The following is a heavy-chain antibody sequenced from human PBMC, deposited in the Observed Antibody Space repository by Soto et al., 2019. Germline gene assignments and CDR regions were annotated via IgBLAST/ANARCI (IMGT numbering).Heavy chain of an antibody. Sequence: QVQLQESGPGLVRPSGTLSLTCAVSGGSISSNNWWSWIPQPPGQGLDWFGDIYRNGNTNYNPSLRDRVNISVDNSKNKFTVKLISVTAADTAVYSCVMNGDPFYFDSWGQGSLVAGSS. D-gene: IGHD3-10*01. J-gene: IGHJ4*02. V-gene: IGHV4-4*02. CDR3: VMNGDPFYFDS. CDR2: IYRNGNT. CDR1: GGSISSNNW.